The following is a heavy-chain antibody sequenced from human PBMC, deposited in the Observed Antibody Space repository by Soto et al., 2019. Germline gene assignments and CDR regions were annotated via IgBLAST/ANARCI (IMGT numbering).Heavy chain of an antibody. V-gene: IGHV1-18*01. CDR1: GYIFTSDR. J-gene: IGHJ6*02. CDR3: ARDRRVIAALGGGMDV. D-gene: IGHD6-13*01. Sequence: QVRLVQSGAEVKKPGASVKVSCKSSGYIFTSDRINWVRQAPGQGPEWLGWITADNGNTDYPQKLQGRVTMTTDTSTSTASLELRSLTSDHTAVYYCARDRRVIAALGGGMDVWGQGTTVTVTS. CDR2: ITADNGNT.